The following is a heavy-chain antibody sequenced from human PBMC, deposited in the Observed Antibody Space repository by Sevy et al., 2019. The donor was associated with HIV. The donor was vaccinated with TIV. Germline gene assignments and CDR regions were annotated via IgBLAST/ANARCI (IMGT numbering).Heavy chain of an antibody. Sequence: GGSLRLSCAASGFTFSSYAMHWVRQAPGKGLEWVAVISYDGSNKYYADSVKGRFTISRDNSKNTLYLQVKSLRTEDAAVYYCARDQHDYAGNLRTGWFDPWGQGTLVTVSS. J-gene: IGHJ5*02. CDR2: ISYDGSNK. V-gene: IGHV3-30-3*01. CDR3: ARDQHDYAGNLRTGWFDP. CDR1: GFTFSSYA. D-gene: IGHD4-17*01.